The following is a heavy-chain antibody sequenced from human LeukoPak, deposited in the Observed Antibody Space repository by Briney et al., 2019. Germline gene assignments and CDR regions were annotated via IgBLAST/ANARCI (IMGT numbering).Heavy chain of an antibody. D-gene: IGHD1-1*01. CDR2: IIPIFGTA. CDR1: GGTFSSYA. CDR3: ARDSVGTTGSNWFDP. V-gene: IGHV1-69*06. Sequence: SVKVSCKASGGTFSSYAISWVRQAPGQGLEWMGGIIPIFGTANYAQKFQGRVTITADKSTSTAYMELSSLRSEDTAVYYCARDSVGTTGSNWFDPWGQGTLVTVSS. J-gene: IGHJ5*02.